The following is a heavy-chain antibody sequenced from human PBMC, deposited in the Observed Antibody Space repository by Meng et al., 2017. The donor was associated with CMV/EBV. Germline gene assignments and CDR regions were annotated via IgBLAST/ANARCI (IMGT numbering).Heavy chain of an antibody. CDR2: MNPNSSNT. Sequence: ASVTVSCKASGYTFTRYDINWVRQATGQGLEWMGWMNPNSSNTGYAQKFQGRVTITRNTSISTAYMELSSLRSEDTAVYYCAREVGYSYGSDWGQGTLVTVSS. D-gene: IGHD5-18*01. CDR1: GYTFTRYD. CDR3: AREVGYSYGSD. V-gene: IGHV1-8*03. J-gene: IGHJ4*02.